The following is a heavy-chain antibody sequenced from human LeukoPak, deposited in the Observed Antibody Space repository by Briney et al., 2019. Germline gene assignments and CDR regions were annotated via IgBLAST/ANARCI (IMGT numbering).Heavy chain of an antibody. J-gene: IGHJ4*02. CDR1: GGSLTNNN. D-gene: IGHD6-19*01. CDR2: FIPAGAP. V-gene: IGHV4-4*07. CDR3: ARRDISSGWSFEY. Sequence: PSETLSLTCTVSGGSLTNNNGTWTGSPPGKDRRGLVTFIPAGAPTTIPPLKSRVTMSIDTPENQLSLTIRSVTAADTAVYYCARRDISSGWSFEYWGQRTLVTVSS.